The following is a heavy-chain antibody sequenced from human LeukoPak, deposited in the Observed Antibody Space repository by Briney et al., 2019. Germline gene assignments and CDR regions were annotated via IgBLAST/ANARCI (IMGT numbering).Heavy chain of an antibody. CDR2: IEQNGSEK. Sequence: GGSLRLSCAASGFTFSSYWMSWVRQAPGQGLEWVANIEQNGSEKYYVDSVKGRFTISRDNAKNSLYLQMDSLRAEDTAVYYCARIDSRGDLSFDFWGQGTLVTVAS. J-gene: IGHJ4*02. D-gene: IGHD3-22*01. CDR3: ARIDSRGDLSFDF. CDR1: GFTFSSYW. V-gene: IGHV3-7*01.